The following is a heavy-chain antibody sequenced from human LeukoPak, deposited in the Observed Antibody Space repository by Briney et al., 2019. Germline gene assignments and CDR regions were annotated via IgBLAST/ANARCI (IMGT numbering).Heavy chain of an antibody. CDR3: ARPQGYYDSSGYYPDAYDT. V-gene: IGHV3-30-3*01. Sequence: GGSLRLSCAASGFTFSSYAMHWVRQAPGKGLEWVAVISYDGSNKYFADSVKGRFTISRDNSNNTLYLQMNSLRAEDTAVYYCARPQGYYDSSGYYPDAYDTWGQGTMVTVSS. D-gene: IGHD3-22*01. CDR2: ISYDGSNK. J-gene: IGHJ3*02. CDR1: GFTFSSYA.